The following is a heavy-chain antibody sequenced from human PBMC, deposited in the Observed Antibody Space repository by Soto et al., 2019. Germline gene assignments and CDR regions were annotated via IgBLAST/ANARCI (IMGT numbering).Heavy chain of an antibody. J-gene: IGHJ3*02. D-gene: IGHD1-7*01. CDR2: IRSNSSTI. Sequence: GGSLRLSCAASGFTFSSYSMNWVRQAPGKGLEWVSYIRSNSSTIYYADSVKGRFTISRDNSKNMLYLQMNSLRAEDTAVYYCARDLGGNWNYAGPFDIWGQGTMVTVSS. CDR1: GFTFSSYS. CDR3: ARDLGGNWNYAGPFDI. V-gene: IGHV3-48*01.